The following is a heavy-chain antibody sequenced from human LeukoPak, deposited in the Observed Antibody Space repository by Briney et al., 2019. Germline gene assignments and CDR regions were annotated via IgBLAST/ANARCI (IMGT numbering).Heavy chain of an antibody. CDR1: GYTFTSYG. CDR2: SSAYNGNT. CDR3: ARDRAMVRGVIITFPPDY. V-gene: IGHV1-18*04. D-gene: IGHD3-10*01. J-gene: IGHJ4*02. Sequence: ASVKVSCKASGYTFTSYGISWVRQAPGQGLEWMGWSSAYNGNTNYAQKLQGRVTMTTDTSTSTAYMELRSLRSDDTAVYYCARDRAMVRGVIITFPPDYWGQGTLVTVSS.